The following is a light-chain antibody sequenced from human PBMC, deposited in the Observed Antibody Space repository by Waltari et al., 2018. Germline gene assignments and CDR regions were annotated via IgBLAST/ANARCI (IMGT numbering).Light chain of an antibody. CDR1: HSNTGSNY. Sequence: QSVRTQPPSAYGTPGQRVTISCSGSHSNTGSNYVYWYQQLPGTAPKLLIYKDSQRPSGVPDRFSGSKSGTSASLAISGLRSEDEADYYCAAWDDSLSGPIFATGTKVTV. J-gene: IGLJ1*01. CDR3: AAWDDSLSGPI. CDR2: KDS. V-gene: IGLV1-47*01.